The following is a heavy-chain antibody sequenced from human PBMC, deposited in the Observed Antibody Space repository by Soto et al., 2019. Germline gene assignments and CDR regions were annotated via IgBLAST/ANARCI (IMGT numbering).Heavy chain of an antibody. CDR1: GYTFTTYD. V-gene: IGHV1-8*01. CDR2: VSPNSDNT. J-gene: IGHJ4*02. Sequence: QVQLVQSGAEVREPGASVKVSCKASGYTFTTYDINWVRQAAGQGLEWMGWVSPNSDNTGYAQKFQGRVTMTRTPSMSTVYMELSGLRSEDSAVYYCARGVGDLGDYWGQGTLVTVSS. D-gene: IGHD3-16*01. CDR3: ARGVGDLGDY.